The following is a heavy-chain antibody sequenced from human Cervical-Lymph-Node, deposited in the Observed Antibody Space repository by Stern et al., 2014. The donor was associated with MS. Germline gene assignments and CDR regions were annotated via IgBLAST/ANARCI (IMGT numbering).Heavy chain of an antibody. CDR3: ARDEGADY. CDR2: INPSAGNT. V-gene: IGHV1-46*01. Sequence: QVQLVKSGAEVKKPGASVKVSCMASGYSFTSYFIDWGRQAPGQGLEWMGIINPSAGNTNYAQKFQGRVVMTSDTSTGTVYMELSSLRSEDTAVYYCARDEGADYWGQGTLVTVSS. J-gene: IGHJ4*02. CDR1: GYSFTSYF.